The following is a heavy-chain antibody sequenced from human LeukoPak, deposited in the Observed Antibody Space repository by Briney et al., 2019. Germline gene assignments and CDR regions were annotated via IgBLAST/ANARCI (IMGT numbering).Heavy chain of an antibody. J-gene: IGHJ4*02. Sequence: GSSVKVSCKASGGTFSSYSISWVRQAPGQGLEWMGGIIPIFDTADYAQKFQGRVTITADESTSTAYMELSSLRSEDTAVYYCARAGYSYGESYFDYWGQGTLVTVSS. CDR3: ARAGYSYGESYFDY. D-gene: IGHD5-18*01. V-gene: IGHV1-69*01. CDR2: IIPIFDTA. CDR1: GGTFSSYS.